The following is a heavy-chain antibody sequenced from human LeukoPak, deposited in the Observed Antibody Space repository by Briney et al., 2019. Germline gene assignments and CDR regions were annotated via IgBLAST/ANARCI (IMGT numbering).Heavy chain of an antibody. J-gene: IGHJ3*02. CDR3: ARAPFTYDSSGDSFDI. CDR1: GFTVSSNY. Sequence: GGSLRLSCAASGFTVSSNYMSWVRQAPGKGLEWVSVIYSGGSTYYADSVKGRFTVSRDNSKYTLYLQMNSLRAEDTAVYYCARAPFTYDSSGDSFDIWGQGTMVTVSS. CDR2: IYSGGST. V-gene: IGHV3-66*01. D-gene: IGHD3-22*01.